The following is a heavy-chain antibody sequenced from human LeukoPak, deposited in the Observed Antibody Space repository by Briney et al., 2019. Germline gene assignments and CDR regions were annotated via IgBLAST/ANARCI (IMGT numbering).Heavy chain of an antibody. CDR3: ARDSSWYSSSWYYFDY. D-gene: IGHD6-13*01. CDR2: IYTSGST. V-gene: IGHV4-4*09. CDR1: GGSLSSYY. J-gene: IGHJ4*02. Sequence: PSETLSLTCTVSGGSLSSYYWSWIRQPPGKGLEWIGYIYTSGSTNYNPSLKSRVTISVDTSKNQFSLQLNSVTPEDTAVYYCARDSSWYSSSWYYFDYWGQGTLVTVSS.